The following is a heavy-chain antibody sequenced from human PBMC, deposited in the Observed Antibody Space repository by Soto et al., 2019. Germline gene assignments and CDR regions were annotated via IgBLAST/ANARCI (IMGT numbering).Heavy chain of an antibody. Sequence: QVQLAESGGGLVKSGGSLTLSCSTSGFFFTDYFMSWIRQAPGKGLEGVSYISPSGDVTHYADSVKGRFTISRANTKNSLFLQMSSLRDDDTAVYYCARQLERRVGAASHWGQGTRVSVSS. CDR2: ISPSGDVT. CDR1: GFFFTDYF. J-gene: IGHJ4*02. D-gene: IGHD1-26*01. CDR3: ARQLERRVGAASH. V-gene: IGHV3-11*01.